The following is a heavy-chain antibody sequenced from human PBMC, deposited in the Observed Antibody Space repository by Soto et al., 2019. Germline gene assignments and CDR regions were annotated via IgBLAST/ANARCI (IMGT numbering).Heavy chain of an antibody. CDR2: TSFDGRKK. V-gene: IGHV3-30*18. Sequence: QVQLVQSGGGVVQPGRSLRLSCAASRFTFSSYGMHWVREAPGKGLEWVATTSFDGRKKYYADSVKGRFTISRDNSKNTLSLQMDSLRVEDTAVYYCAKEEWWATQEWLRDYYYGMDVWGQGTTVTVSS. CDR3: AKEEWWATQEWLRDYYYGMDV. D-gene: IGHD2-15*01. CDR1: RFTFSSYG. J-gene: IGHJ6*02.